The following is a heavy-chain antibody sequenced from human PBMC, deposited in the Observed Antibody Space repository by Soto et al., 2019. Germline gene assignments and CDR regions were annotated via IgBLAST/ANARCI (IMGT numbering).Heavy chain of an antibody. CDR3: ARDTITMIVVVTDDAFDI. CDR2: IGAYNGNT. J-gene: IGHJ3*02. CDR1: GYTFTSYG. D-gene: IGHD3-22*01. Sequence: ASVKVSCKASGYTFTSYGISWVRQAPGQGLEWMGWIGAYNGNTNYAQKLQGRVTMTTDTSTSTAYMELRSLRSDDTAVYYCARDTITMIVVVTDDAFDIWGQGTMVTVSS. V-gene: IGHV1-18*01.